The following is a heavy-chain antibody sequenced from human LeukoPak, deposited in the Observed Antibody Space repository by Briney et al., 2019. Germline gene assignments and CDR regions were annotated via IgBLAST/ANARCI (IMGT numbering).Heavy chain of an antibody. Sequence: PSETLSLTCAVYGGSFSGYYWSWIRQPPGKGLEWIGEMNHSGSTNYNPSLESRVTISVDTSKNQFSLKLSSVTAADTAVYYCARDLGSGLTHWGQGTLVTVSS. CDR1: GGSFSGYY. D-gene: IGHD6-19*01. J-gene: IGHJ4*02. CDR3: ARDLGSGLTH. CDR2: MNHSGST. V-gene: IGHV4-34*01.